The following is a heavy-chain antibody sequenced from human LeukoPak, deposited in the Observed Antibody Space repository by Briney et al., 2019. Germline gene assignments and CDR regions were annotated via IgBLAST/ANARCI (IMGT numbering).Heavy chain of an antibody. V-gene: IGHV3-23*01. CDR1: GFTFSSYA. Sequence: GGSLRLSCAASGFTFSSYAMHWVRQAPGKGLEWVSAISGSGGSSYYADSVKGRFTISRDNSKNTLYLQMNSLRAEDTAVYYCAKDYYDSSGYYFDYWGQGTLVTVSS. D-gene: IGHD3-22*01. J-gene: IGHJ4*02. CDR3: AKDYYDSSGYYFDY. CDR2: ISGSGGSS.